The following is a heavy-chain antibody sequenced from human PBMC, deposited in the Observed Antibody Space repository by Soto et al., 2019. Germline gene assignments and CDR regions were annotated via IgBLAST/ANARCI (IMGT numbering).Heavy chain of an antibody. J-gene: IGHJ4*02. D-gene: IGHD1-1*01. CDR3: ARVGNGYY. CDR1: GFTFSSSR. Sequence: EVQLVESGGGLVQPGGSLRLSCAASGFTFSSSRMHWVRQAPGKGLVWVSRINNDGSITNYADSVKGRFTISRDNAKNTLYLQMNRLRAEDTAVYYCARVGNGYYWGQGTLVTVSS. V-gene: IGHV3-74*01. CDR2: INNDGSIT.